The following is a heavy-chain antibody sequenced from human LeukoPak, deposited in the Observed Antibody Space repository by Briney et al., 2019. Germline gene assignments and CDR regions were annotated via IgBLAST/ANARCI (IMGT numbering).Heavy chain of an antibody. V-gene: IGHV1-8*01. J-gene: IGHJ6*03. Sequence: ASVKVSCKASGYTFTSYDINWVRQATGQGLEWMGWMNPNSGNTGYAQKFQGRVTMTRNTSISTAYMGLSSLRSEDTAVYYCARRVGLVVVPAAIPSDYYYYMDVWGKGTTVTVSS. D-gene: IGHD2-2*01. CDR2: MNPNSGNT. CDR3: ARRVGLVVVPAAIPSDYYYYMDV. CDR1: GYTFTSYD.